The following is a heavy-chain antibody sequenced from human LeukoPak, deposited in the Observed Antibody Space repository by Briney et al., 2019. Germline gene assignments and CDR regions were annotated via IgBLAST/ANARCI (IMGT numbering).Heavy chain of an antibody. Sequence: PSETLSLTCTVSGGSISSYYWSWIRQPPGKGLEWIGYIYYTGSTNYNPSLKSRVTISVDTSKNHFSLKLSSVTAADTAVYYCARLVSSGYYPFDYWGQGTLVTVSS. CDR2: IYYTGST. V-gene: IGHV4-59*08. CDR3: ARLVSSGYYPFDY. CDR1: GGSISSYY. J-gene: IGHJ4*02. D-gene: IGHD3-22*01.